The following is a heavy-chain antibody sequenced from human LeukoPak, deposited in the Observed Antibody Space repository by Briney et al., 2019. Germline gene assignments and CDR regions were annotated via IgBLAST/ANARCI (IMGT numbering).Heavy chain of an antibody. CDR1: GGSISSYY. V-gene: IGHV4-59*01. CDR3: ARGFSGYPYDAFDI. Sequence: PSETLSLTCTVSGGSISSYYWNWIRQPPGKGLEWIGYIFYSGRTSYNPSLKSRVTLSVDTSKNWFSLRLTSVTAADTAVYYCARGFSGYPYDAFDIWGQGTMVTVSS. J-gene: IGHJ3*02. CDR2: IFYSGRT. D-gene: IGHD3-9*01.